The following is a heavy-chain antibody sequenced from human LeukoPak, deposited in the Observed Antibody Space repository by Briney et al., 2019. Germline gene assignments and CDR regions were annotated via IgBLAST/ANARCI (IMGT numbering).Heavy chain of an antibody. J-gene: IGHJ4*02. CDR2: INPSGTST. D-gene: IGHD2-2*01. V-gene: IGHV1-46*01. CDR1: GYTFTNYY. Sequence: ASVKVSCEASGYTFTNYYIHWVRQAPGHGLEWMGIINPSGTSTTYAQKFQGRVTMTRDTSTSTVYMELSSLRSEDTAVYYCARDRYCSSTSCYGGYDYWGQGTLVTVSS. CDR3: ARDRYCSSTSCYGGYDY.